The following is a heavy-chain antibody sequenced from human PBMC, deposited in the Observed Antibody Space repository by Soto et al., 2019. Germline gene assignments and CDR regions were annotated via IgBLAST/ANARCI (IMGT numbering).Heavy chain of an antibody. CDR1: GGTFSSYA. V-gene: IGHV1-69*13. D-gene: IGHD2-2*01. Sequence: SVKFSVRPSGGTFSSYAISWWRQPPGQGLEWMGGIIPIFGTANYAQKFQGRVTITADESTSTAYMELSSLRSEDTAVYYCASPPGGIVVVPAADDAFDIWGQGTMVTVSS. CDR3: ASPPGGIVVVPAADDAFDI. CDR2: IIPIFGTA. J-gene: IGHJ3*02.